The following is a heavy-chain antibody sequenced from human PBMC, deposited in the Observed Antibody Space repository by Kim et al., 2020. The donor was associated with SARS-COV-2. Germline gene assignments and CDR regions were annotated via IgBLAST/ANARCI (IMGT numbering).Heavy chain of an antibody. J-gene: IGHJ5*02. CDR1: GFTFSSYA. CDR2: ISGSGGST. CDR3: AKDGPYSDYDYRWFDP. Sequence: GGSLRLSCAASGFTFSSYAMSWVRQAPGKGLEWVSAISGSGGSTFYADSVRGRFTISRDNSKDTLYLQMNSLRAEDTAVYYCAKDGPYSDYDYRWFDPWGQGTLVTVSS. V-gene: IGHV3-23*01. D-gene: IGHD5-12*01.